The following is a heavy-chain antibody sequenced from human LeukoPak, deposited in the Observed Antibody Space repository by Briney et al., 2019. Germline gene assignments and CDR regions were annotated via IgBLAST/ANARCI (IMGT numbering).Heavy chain of an antibody. J-gene: IGHJ6*02. CDR2: ISYDGSNK. CDR1: GFTLSSYI. V-gene: IGHV3-30-3*01. Sequence: GGSLRLSCAASGFTLSSYIMNWVRQPPGKGLEWVAVISYDGSNKYYADSVKGRFTISRDNSKNTLYLQMNSLRAEDTAVYYCARSWQVAGTYYYYGMDVWGQGTTVTVSS. D-gene: IGHD6-19*01. CDR3: ARSWQVAGTYYYYGMDV.